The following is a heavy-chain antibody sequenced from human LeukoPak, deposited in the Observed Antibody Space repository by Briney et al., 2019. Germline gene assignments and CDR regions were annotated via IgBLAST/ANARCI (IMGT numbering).Heavy chain of an antibody. Sequence: PSETLSLTCAVSGGSISSYYWSWIRQPPGKGLEWIGYIYYSGSTNYNPSLKSRVTISVDTSKNQFSLKLSSVTAADTAVYYCARQGRPLYYYYYYMDVWGKGTTVTVSS. V-gene: IGHV4-59*01. CDR1: GGSISSYY. CDR2: IYYSGST. J-gene: IGHJ6*03. D-gene: IGHD3-10*01. CDR3: ARQGRPLYYYYYYMDV.